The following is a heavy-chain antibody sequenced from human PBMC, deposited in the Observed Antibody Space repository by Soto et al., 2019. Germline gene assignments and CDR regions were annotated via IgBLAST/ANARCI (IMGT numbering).Heavy chain of an antibody. CDR3: ASDTAPSDV. J-gene: IGHJ6*02. CDR1: GYTFTSYA. D-gene: IGHD4-17*01. CDR2: INAGNGNT. V-gene: IGHV1-3*01. Sequence: QVQLVQSGAEVKKPGASVKVSCKASGYTFTSYAMHWVRQAPGQRLEWRGWINAGNGNTKYSKKFQGRVTITRDTSASTAYMELSSLRSEDTAVYYCASDTAPSDVWGQGTTVTVSS.